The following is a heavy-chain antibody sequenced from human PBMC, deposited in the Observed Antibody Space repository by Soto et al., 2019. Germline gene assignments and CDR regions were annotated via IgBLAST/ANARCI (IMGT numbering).Heavy chain of an antibody. Sequence: ASVKVSCKSFDNTFTYYGINWVRQAPGQGLEWLGWISGYNANTKEAQKFQDRVSMTADTSMRTAYLEVRSLTSDDTGVYFCAAPGGHHFGMDVWGQGTTVTVSS. V-gene: IGHV1-18*01. J-gene: IGHJ6*02. CDR2: ISGYNANT. CDR1: DNTFTYYG. D-gene: IGHD2-8*02. CDR3: AAPGGHHFGMDV.